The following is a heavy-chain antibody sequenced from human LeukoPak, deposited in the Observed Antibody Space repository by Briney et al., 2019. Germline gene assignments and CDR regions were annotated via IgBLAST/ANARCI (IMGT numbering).Heavy chain of an antibody. Sequence: ASVKVSCKASGYTFTGYYMHWVRQAPGQGLEWMGWINPNSGGTNYAQKFQGRVTMTRDTSISTAYMELSRLRSDDTAVYYCARHDEVPAIKNGFDVWGQGTVVTVSS. D-gene: IGHD2-2*01. CDR1: GYTFTGYY. CDR2: INPNSGGT. V-gene: IGHV1-2*02. J-gene: IGHJ3*01. CDR3: ARHDEVPAIKNGFDV.